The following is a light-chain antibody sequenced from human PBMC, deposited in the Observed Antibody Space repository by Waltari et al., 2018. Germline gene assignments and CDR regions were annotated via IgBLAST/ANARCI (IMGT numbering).Light chain of an antibody. Sequence: DIQMTQSPSSLSASVGDRITITCRTGESIGKYLNWYQQRPGKAPQLLIYAASNLQSGAPSRFSGSGPGTAFTLTISSLRPEDSATYYCQQSYTAPYTFGQGTHLEVK. J-gene: IGKJ2*01. CDR3: QQSYTAPYT. CDR1: ESIGKY. V-gene: IGKV1-39*01. CDR2: AAS.